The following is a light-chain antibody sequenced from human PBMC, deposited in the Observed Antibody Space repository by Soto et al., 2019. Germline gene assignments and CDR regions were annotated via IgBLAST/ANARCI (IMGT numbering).Light chain of an antibody. CDR3: QQRSNWPA. CDR1: QSVSNY. Sequence: EIVLTQSPVTLSLSPGERATLSCRASQSVSNYLAWNQQKPGQAPRLLIYDASNRATGIPARFSGSGSGTDFTLTISSLEPEDFAVYYCQQRSNWPAFGQGTRLEIK. V-gene: IGKV3-11*01. J-gene: IGKJ5*01. CDR2: DAS.